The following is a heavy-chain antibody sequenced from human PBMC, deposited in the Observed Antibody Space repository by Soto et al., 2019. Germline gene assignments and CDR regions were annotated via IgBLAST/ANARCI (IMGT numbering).Heavy chain of an antibody. CDR2: ISSSSSTI. D-gene: IGHD3-16*02. CDR3: ARGPYNYVWGSDPPHFDY. J-gene: IGHJ4*02. V-gene: IGHV3-48*04. CDR1: GFTFSSYS. Sequence: GGSLRLSCAASGFTFSSYSMNWVRQAPGKGLEWVSYISSSSSTINYAESVKGRFTISRDNAKNSLYLQMNSLRAEDTAVYYCARGPYNYVWGSDPPHFDYWAQGTLVTVSS.